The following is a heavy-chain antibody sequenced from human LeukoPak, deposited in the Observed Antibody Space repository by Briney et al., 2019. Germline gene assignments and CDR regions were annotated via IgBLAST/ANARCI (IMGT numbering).Heavy chain of an antibody. V-gene: IGHV4-39*07. CDR3: ARVAKVLTTTVYWYFDL. D-gene: IGHD4/OR15-4a*01. CDR2: IYYSGST. Sequence: SETLSLTCTVSGGSISSSSHYWGWIRQPPGKGLEWIGSIYYSGSTYYNPSLKSRVTISVDTSKNQFSLKLSSVTAADTAVYYCARVAKVLTTTVYWYFDLWGRGTLVTVSS. CDR1: GGSISSSSHY. J-gene: IGHJ2*01.